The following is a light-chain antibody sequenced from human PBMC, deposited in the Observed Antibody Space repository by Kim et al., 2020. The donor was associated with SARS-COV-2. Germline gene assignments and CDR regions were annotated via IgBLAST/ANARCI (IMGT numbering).Light chain of an antibody. CDR3: HRCAAAPWT. J-gene: IGKJ1*01. V-gene: IGKV3-20*01. Sequence: FCPGGRATPSCAASQSIRRTVVWAQHKPRQGPRVLIYGAYSRATGVPERFSGGGSGTDITLTINGLGPEDFAEYFCHRCAAAPWTLGQGTKVEIK. CDR2: GAY. CDR1: QSIRRTV.